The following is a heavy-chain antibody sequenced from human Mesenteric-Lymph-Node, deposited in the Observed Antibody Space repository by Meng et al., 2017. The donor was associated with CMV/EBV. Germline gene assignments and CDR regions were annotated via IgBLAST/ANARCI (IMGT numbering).Heavy chain of an antibody. CDR1: GFTFSRYS. Sequence: ETLSLTCAASGFTFSRYSMNWVRQAPGKGLEWVSAISGSGDSTYYADSAKGRFTISRDNSKNTLYVQMNSLRAEDTAVYYCARHDDSSGYYPRYWGQGTLVTVSS. D-gene: IGHD3-22*01. CDR3: ARHDDSSGYYPRY. J-gene: IGHJ4*02. CDR2: ISGSGDST. V-gene: IGHV3-23*01.